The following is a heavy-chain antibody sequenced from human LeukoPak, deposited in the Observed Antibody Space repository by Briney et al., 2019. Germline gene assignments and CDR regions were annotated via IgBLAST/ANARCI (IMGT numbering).Heavy chain of an antibody. J-gene: IGHJ4*02. D-gene: IGHD4-17*01. Sequence: PGGSLRLSCAASGFTFSSYSMNWVRQAPGKGLEWVSYITFSSSIIYYADSVRGRFTISRDNAKNSLYLQMNSLRAEDTAVYYCARDRLHYGEYEKTFDCWGQGTLVTVSS. CDR1: GFTFSSYS. CDR3: ARDRLHYGEYEKTFDC. V-gene: IGHV3-48*01. CDR2: ITFSSSII.